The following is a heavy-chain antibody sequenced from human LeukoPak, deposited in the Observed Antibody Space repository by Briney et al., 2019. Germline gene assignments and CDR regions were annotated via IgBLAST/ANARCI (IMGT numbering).Heavy chain of an antibody. CDR2: IYYSGST. Sequence: SETLSLTYTVSGGSISSGGYYWSWNRQHPGKGLVWSGYIYYSGSTYYNPSLKSRVTISVDTSENQFSLKLSSVTAADTAVYYCARAQRFSGWYTAFDIWGQGTMVTVSS. J-gene: IGHJ3*02. D-gene: IGHD6-19*01. V-gene: IGHV4-31*03. CDR1: GGSISSGGYY. CDR3: ARAQRFSGWYTAFDI.